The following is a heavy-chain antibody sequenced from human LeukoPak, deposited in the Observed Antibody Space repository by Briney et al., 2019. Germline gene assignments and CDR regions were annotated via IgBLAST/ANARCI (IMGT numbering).Heavy chain of an antibody. CDR2: IYPGDSDT. CDR3: ARQYYYDSSGYYFDY. J-gene: IGHJ4*02. D-gene: IGHD3-22*01. CDR1: GYRFTSHW. V-gene: IGHV5-51*01. Sequence: GESLKISCKGSGYRFTSHWIGWVRQMPGKGLEWMGIIYPGDSDTRYSPSFRGQVTISADKSISTAYLQWSSLKASDTAMYYCARQYYYDSSGYYFDYWGQGTLVTVSS.